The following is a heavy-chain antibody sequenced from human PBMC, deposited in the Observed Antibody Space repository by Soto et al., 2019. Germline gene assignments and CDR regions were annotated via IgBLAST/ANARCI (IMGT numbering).Heavy chain of an antibody. CDR2: IYPGDSDT. CDR1: GYIFRTSW. D-gene: IGHD5-18*01. Sequence: EVQLVQSGAEVKKPGESLKISCKGSGYIFRTSWIGWLRQMPGKGLEWMGVIYPGDSDTKYSPSFEGQIIISVYMSIITAYLQLNSLKASDTATYFCARSGGDAYDSPIPEHFVDYWGQGTLVTVSS. J-gene: IGHJ4*02. V-gene: IGHV5-51*01. CDR3: ARSGGDAYDSPIPEHFVDY.